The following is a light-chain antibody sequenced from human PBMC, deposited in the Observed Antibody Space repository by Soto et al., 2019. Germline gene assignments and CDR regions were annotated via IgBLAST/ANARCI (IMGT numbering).Light chain of an antibody. Sequence: QSALTQPASVSGSPGQSITISCTGTSRDVGGYNYVSWYQQHPGKAPKLMIYDVSTRPSGVFNRFSGSKSGNTASLTISGLQAEDEADYYCTSYTSSTTLVFGGGTKLTVL. J-gene: IGLJ2*01. CDR1: SRDVGGYNY. CDR3: TSYTSSTTLV. V-gene: IGLV2-14*01. CDR2: DVS.